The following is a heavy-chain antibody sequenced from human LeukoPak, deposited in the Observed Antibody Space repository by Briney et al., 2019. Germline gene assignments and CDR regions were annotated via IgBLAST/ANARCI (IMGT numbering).Heavy chain of an antibody. CDR3: ARDRGNGWPYFFDY. V-gene: IGHV4-31*03. CDR2: IFYRDST. Sequence: TSETLSLTCTVSGVSISSGGQYWSWIRQSPGKGLERIGYIFYRDSTNYNPSLKSRATISVDTSKNQFSLNLTSLTAADTAVYYCARDRGNGWPYFFDYWGRGTLVTVSS. D-gene: IGHD6-19*01. J-gene: IGHJ4*02. CDR1: GVSISSGGQY.